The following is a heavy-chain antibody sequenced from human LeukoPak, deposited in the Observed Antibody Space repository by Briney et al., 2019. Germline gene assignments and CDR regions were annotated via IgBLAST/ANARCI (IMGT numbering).Heavy chain of an antibody. V-gene: IGHV1-69*05. CDR2: IIPIFGTA. CDR1: GGTFSSYA. Sequence: SVKVSCKASGGTFSSYAISWVRRAPGQGLEWMGGIIPIFGTANYAQKFQGRVTITTDESTSTAYMELSSLRSEDTAVYYCARVGYDSSGYYVPEGTNFDYWGQGTLVTVSS. J-gene: IGHJ4*02. CDR3: ARVGYDSSGYYVPEGTNFDY. D-gene: IGHD3-22*01.